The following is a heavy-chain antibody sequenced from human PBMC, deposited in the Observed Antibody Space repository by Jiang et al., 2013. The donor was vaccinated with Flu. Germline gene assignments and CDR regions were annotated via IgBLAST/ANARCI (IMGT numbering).Heavy chain of an antibody. CDR2: IYWDDYK. CDR3: AHRLHYYGSGNYRSGWFDP. D-gene: IGHD3-10*01. V-gene: IGHV2-5*02. Sequence: GKALEWLAVIYWDDYKRFSPSLRSRLTITKDTSTNQVVLTMTNMDPVDTGTYYCAHRLHYYGSGNYRSGWFDPWGQGTLVTVSS. J-gene: IGHJ5*02.